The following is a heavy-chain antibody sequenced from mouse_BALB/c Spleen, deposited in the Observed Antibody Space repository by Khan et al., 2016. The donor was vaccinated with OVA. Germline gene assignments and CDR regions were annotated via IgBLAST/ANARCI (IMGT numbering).Heavy chain of an antibody. CDR3: ARGYDFFAS. J-gene: IGHJ3*01. D-gene: IGHD2-14*01. CDR1: GYSFTLYY. Sequence: IQLVQSGPDLVKPGASVKISRKASGYSFTLYYMSWVKQSHGKSLEWIGRVNPNTDNINYNQEFKGKAILTVDKSSNTAYMELRSLTSEDSAVYFCARGYDFFASWGQGTLVTVSA. CDR2: VNPNTDNI. V-gene: IGHV1-26*01.